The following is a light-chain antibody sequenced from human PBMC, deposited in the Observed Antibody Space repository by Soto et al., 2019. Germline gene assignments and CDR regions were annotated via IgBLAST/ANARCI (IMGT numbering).Light chain of an antibody. CDR2: DTS. J-gene: IGKJ5*01. Sequence: EIVLTQSPGTLSLSPGERATLSCRASQNIGNKLAWYQHKPGQAPRVLIYDTSTRAAGIPARFSGSGSETSFTLTIITLQSEDFAVYYCQQYNTWRSITLAQGTRLEVK. CDR1: QNIGNK. CDR3: QQYNTWRSIT. V-gene: IGKV3-15*01.